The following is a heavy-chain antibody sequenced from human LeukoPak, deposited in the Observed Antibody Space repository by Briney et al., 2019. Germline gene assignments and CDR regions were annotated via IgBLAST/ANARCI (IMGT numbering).Heavy chain of an antibody. CDR2: ISSNGGST. Sequence: GGSPRLSCSASGFTFSSYAMHWVRQAPGKGLEYVSAISSNGGSTYYADSVKGRFTISRDNSKNTLYLQMSSLRAEDTAVYYCALFSGSGYSLIGVPHVDYWGQGTLVTVSS. D-gene: IGHD5-18*01. CDR1: GFTFSSYA. CDR3: ALFSGSGYSLIGVPHVDY. V-gene: IGHV3-64D*06. J-gene: IGHJ4*02.